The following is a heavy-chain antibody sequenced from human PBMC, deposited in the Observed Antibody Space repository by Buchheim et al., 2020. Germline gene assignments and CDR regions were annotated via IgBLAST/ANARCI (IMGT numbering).Heavy chain of an antibody. CDR2: IYYSGST. CDR1: GGSISSGDYY. CDR3: ASGVSPGVPGVDNWFDP. J-gene: IGHJ5*02. V-gene: IGHV4-30-4*01. Sequence: QVKLQESGPGLVKPSQTLSLTCTVSGGSISSGDYYWSWIRQPTGKGLEWIGYIYYSGSTYYNPSLKSRLTISVDTSKNQFSLKLSSVTAADTAVYYCASGVSPGVPGVDNWFDPWGQGTL. D-gene: IGHD2-15*01.